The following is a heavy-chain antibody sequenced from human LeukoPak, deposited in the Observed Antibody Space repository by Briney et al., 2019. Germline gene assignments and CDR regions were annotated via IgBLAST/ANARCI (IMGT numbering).Heavy chain of an antibody. CDR3: ARDYDSSGYSDAFDI. CDR1: GFTFGNYW. CDR2: INNDGSGT. Sequence: GGSLRLSCAASGFTFGNYWMHWVRQAPGKGLVFVSRINNDGSGTNSADSVKGRFTISRDNAKNSLYLQMNSLRAEDTALYYCARDYDSSGYSDAFDIWGQGTMVTVSS. V-gene: IGHV3-74*01. J-gene: IGHJ3*02. D-gene: IGHD3-22*01.